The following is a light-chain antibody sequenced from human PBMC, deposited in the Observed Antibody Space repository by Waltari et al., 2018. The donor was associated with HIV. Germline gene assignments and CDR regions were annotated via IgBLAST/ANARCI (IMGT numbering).Light chain of an antibody. J-gene: IGKJ5*01. V-gene: IGKV2-28*01. CDR1: QSLLHRVGYHY. CDR2: LGS. Sequence: DIVLTQSPRSLPVTPGEPASIHCRSSQSLLHRVGYHYLDWYLQKPGQPPQLLIHLGSYRASGVPDRFSGSGSGTDFTLKISRVEAEDVGVYYCLQALQTQNTFGQGTRLEIK. CDR3: LQALQTQNT.